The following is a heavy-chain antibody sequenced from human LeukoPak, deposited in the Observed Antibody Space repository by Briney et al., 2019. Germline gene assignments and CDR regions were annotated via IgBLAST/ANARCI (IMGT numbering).Heavy chain of an antibody. D-gene: IGHD4-23*01. CDR2: IYTSGST. Sequence: SETLSLTCTVSGGSISSYYWSWIRQPAGKGLEWIGRIYTSGSTNYNPSLKSRVTISVDTSKNQFSLKLSSVTAADTAVYYCARGRKLDYGGKWSKRDYYYGMDVWGQGTTVTVSS. CDR3: ARGRKLDYGGKWSKRDYYYGMDV. V-gene: IGHV4-4*07. J-gene: IGHJ6*02. CDR1: GGSISSYY.